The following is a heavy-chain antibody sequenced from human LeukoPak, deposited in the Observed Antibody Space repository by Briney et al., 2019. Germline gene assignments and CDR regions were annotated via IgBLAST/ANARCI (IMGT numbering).Heavy chain of an antibody. Sequence: GGSLRLSCAASGFIVSSNYMSWVRQAPGKGLEWVSIIYNDGSTYYADSVKGRFTISSDNSENTLYLQMNSLRADDTAVYYCARSPMTTVAAVLNWGHGTLVTVSS. CDR2: IYNDGST. CDR1: GFIVSSNY. V-gene: IGHV3-53*01. CDR3: ARSPMTTVAAVLN. J-gene: IGHJ4*01. D-gene: IGHD4-23*01.